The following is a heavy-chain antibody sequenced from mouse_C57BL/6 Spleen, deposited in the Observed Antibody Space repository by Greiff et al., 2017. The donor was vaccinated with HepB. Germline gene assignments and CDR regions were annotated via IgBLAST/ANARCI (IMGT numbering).Heavy chain of an antibody. D-gene: IGHD1-1*01. J-gene: IGHJ3*01. CDR3: AEPSSLLAWFAY. Sequence: VQLQQSGPELVKPGASVKIPCKASGYTFTDYNMDWVKQSPGKSLEWIGDINPNNGGTIYNQKFKGKATLTVDKSSNTAYMELRRLTSEDTAVSYCAEPSSLLAWFAYWGQGTLVTVSA. CDR1: GYTFTDYN. CDR2: INPNNGGT. V-gene: IGHV1-18*01.